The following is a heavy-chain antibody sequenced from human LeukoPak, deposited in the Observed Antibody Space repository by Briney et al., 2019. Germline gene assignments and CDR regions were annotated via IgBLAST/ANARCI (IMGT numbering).Heavy chain of an antibody. V-gene: IGHV4-39*01. CDR3: AIQTGSGLFILP. Sequence: SETLSLTCTVSGVSISSSNSYWGWLRQPPGKGLEWIGSIYYTGNTYYNASLKSRVTISIDTSKNQISLRLTSVTATDTAVYYCAIQTGSGLFILPGGQGTLVTVSS. J-gene: IGHJ4*02. CDR1: GVSISSSNSY. CDR2: IYYTGNT. D-gene: IGHD3/OR15-3a*01.